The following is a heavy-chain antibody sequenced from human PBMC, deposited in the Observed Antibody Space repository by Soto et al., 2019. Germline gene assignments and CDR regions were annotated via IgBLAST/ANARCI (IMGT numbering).Heavy chain of an antibody. D-gene: IGHD3-3*01. Sequence: QAQLQESGPGLVRPSQTLSLSCSVSGASVTSGDYYWNWIRQTSGTGLELLGYMHDSGTTSYNPSLKRLVTISRDTSNNQCSLKLTSVSAADTAVYFCDRGGLYDVWSGLFDWGQGIRVTVSS. CDR2: MHDSGTT. J-gene: IGHJ4*02. V-gene: IGHV4-30-4*01. CDR3: DRGGLYDVWSGLFD. CDR1: GASVTSGDYY.